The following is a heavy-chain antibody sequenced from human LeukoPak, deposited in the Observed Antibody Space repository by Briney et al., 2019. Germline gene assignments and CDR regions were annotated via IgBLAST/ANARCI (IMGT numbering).Heavy chain of an antibody. Sequence: SETLSLTCTVSGDFIRSGHYYWGWIRQSPGKGLEWMGSIYSTGNTHYNPSLESRLIISVDTSKNSFSLKLSSVTAAHTAVYFCARDLWSTAAGIFDFWGQGALATVFS. CDR3: ARDLWSTAAGIFDF. CDR1: GDFIRSGHYY. CDR2: IYSTGNT. J-gene: IGHJ4*02. V-gene: IGHV4-39*07. D-gene: IGHD6-25*01.